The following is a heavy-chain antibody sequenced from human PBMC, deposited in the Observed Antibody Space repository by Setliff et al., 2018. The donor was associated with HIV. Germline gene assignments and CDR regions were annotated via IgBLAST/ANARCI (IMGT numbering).Heavy chain of an antibody. Sequence: SETLSLTCAVYGGSFSDYSWTWIRQPPGRGLEWIGEINHSGSTSYNPSLKSRVSRSVDTSKNQFSLKLSSVTAADTAIFYCARATTGYSSIWYRNGLTYYYYMDVWGRGTKVTVSS. CDR2: INHSGST. CDR1: GGSFSDYS. V-gene: IGHV4-34*01. J-gene: IGHJ6*03. CDR3: ARATTGYSSIWYRNGLTYYYYMDV. D-gene: IGHD6-13*01.